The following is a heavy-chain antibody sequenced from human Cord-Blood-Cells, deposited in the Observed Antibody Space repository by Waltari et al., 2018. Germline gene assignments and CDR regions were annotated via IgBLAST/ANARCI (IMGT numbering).Heavy chain of an antibody. D-gene: IGHD1-1*01. Sequence: EVPLLHSGEEVTKPAESLKLSCKGSGYRFPVYWTGLVRQMPGKGLAWTWIIYPGDSDTRYSPSFQGQVTISADKSISTAYLQWSSLKASDTAMYYCASGGTDYWGQGTLVTVSS. J-gene: IGHJ4*02. V-gene: IGHV5-51*03. CDR2: IYPGDSDT. CDR1: GYRFPVYW. CDR3: ASGGTDY.